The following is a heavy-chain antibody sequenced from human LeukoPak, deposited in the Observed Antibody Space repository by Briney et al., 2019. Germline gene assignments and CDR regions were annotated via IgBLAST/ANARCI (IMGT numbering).Heavy chain of an antibody. CDR2: IWYDGSNK. V-gene: IGHV3-33*01. CDR1: GFTFSSYG. CDR3: ARELAPTDAGYYYYGMDV. J-gene: IGHJ6*02. Sequence: GGSLRLSCAVSGFTFSSYGMHWVRQAPGKGLEWVAVIWYDGSNKYYADSVKGRFTISRDNSKNTLYLQMNSLRAEDTAVYYCARELAPTDAGYYYYGMDVWGQGTTVTVSS.